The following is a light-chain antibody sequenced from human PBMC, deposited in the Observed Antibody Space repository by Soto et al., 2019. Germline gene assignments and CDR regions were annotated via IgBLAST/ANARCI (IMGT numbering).Light chain of an antibody. CDR2: DAS. CDR1: QSVSTY. J-gene: IGKJ1*01. V-gene: IGKV3-11*01. CDR3: QQRSNWPVT. Sequence: EIVLTQSPATLSLSPGERATLSCRASQSVSTYLAWYQQKPGQAPGLLIYDASNRATGIPARFSGSGSGTDFTLTISSLEPEDIAVYYCQQRSNWPVTFGQGTKV.